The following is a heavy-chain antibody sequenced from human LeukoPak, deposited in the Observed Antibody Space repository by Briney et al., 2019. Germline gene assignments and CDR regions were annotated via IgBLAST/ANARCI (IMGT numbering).Heavy chain of an antibody. CDR2: MNPNSGNT. CDR3: ARGLNFRSYYDFWSGYYLYYFDH. CDR1: GYTFTSYD. D-gene: IGHD3-3*01. Sequence: ASVKVSCKASGYTFTSYDINWVRQATGQGLEWMGWMNPNSGNTGYAQKFQGRVTMTRNTSISTAYMELSSLRSEDTAVYYCARGLNFRSYYDFWSGYYLYYFDHWGQGTLVTVSS. J-gene: IGHJ4*02. V-gene: IGHV1-8*01.